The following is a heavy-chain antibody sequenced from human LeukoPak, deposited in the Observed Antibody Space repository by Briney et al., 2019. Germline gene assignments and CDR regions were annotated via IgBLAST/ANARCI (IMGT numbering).Heavy chain of an antibody. Sequence: GGSLRLSCAASGLTFSNYWMSWVRQALGKGLEWVANIKEDGSEKYYVDSVKGRFTISRDNAKKSLYLQMNSLRAEDTAVYYCARDLYRIVVVPHYFDYWGQGTLVTVSP. CDR3: ARDLYRIVVVPHYFDY. D-gene: IGHD3-22*01. CDR2: IKEDGSEK. CDR1: GLTFSNYW. J-gene: IGHJ4*02. V-gene: IGHV3-7*01.